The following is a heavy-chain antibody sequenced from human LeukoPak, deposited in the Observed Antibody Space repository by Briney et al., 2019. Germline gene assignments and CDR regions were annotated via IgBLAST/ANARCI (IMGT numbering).Heavy chain of an antibody. D-gene: IGHD2-21*01. Sequence: GGSLRLSCAASGFTVSSNYMSWVRQAPGKGLEWVSVLYSDGSTHYADSVKGRFTISRDKSKNTLYFQMNSLRAEDTALYCCARVRAELWWSTEHWGQGTLVTVSS. CDR1: GFTVSSNY. CDR2: LYSDGST. V-gene: IGHV3-66*01. J-gene: IGHJ1*01. CDR3: ARVRAELWWSTEH.